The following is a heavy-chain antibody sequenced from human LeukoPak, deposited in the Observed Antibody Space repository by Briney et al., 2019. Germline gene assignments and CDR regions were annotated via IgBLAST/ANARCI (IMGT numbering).Heavy chain of an antibody. D-gene: IGHD2-8*02. J-gene: IGHJ5*01. Sequence: SVKVSCKASGYTFTSYYMHWVRQAPGQGLEWMGGIIPMFGPNYAQKFQDRVTITADESTNTAYVELSSLRSEDTALYYCARDTERFTSWGQGTLVTVSS. CDR1: GYTFTSYY. CDR3: ARDTERFTS. V-gene: IGHV1-69*13. CDR2: IIPMFGP.